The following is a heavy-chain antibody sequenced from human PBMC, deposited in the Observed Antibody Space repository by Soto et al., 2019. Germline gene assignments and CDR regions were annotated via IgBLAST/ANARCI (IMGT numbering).Heavy chain of an antibody. CDR1: GFTFSSYV. CDR3: AKIFWPGYCITSSCYVFDY. Sequence: QVQLVESGGDVVQPGRSLRLSCEASGFTFSSYVMHWVRQAPGKGLEWVAVILNDGSNKYYIDSVKGRFTISRDNSKSTLYLQMNSLKVEDTAVYYCAKIFWPGYCITSSCYVFDYWGQGTLVTVSS. J-gene: IGHJ4*02. V-gene: IGHV3-30*18. CDR2: ILNDGSNK. D-gene: IGHD2-2*03.